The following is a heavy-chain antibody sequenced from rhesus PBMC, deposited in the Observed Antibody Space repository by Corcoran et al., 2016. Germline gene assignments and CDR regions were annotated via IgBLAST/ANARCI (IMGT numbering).Heavy chain of an antibody. CDR3: ARVPDYIWNGRGGLDS. J-gene: IGHJ6*01. D-gene: IGHD1-14*01. CDR1: GGSISSNY. V-gene: IGHV4-173*01. Sequence: QLQLQESGPGLVKPSETLSLTCAVSGGSISSNYWSWIRQPPGKGLEWSGRISGSGGSTEDNPCRECLVTMPADPSKAQCSLKLSSGTAAATAVYDCARVPDYIWNGRGGLDSWGQGVVVTVSS. CDR2: ISGSGGST.